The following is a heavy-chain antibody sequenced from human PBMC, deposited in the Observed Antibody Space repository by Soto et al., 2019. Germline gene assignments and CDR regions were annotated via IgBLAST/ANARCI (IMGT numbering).Heavy chain of an antibody. Sequence: EVQLVESGGGLVQPGGSLRLSCAASGFTFSSYSMNWVRQAPGKGLEWVSYISSSSSTIYYADSVKGRFTISRDNAKNSLYMQMNSLSDEDTAVYYCASQCGGDCYPPFDYWGQGTLVTVSS. CDR1: GFTFSSYS. CDR2: ISSSSSTI. V-gene: IGHV3-48*02. D-gene: IGHD2-21*02. J-gene: IGHJ4*02. CDR3: ASQCGGDCYPPFDY.